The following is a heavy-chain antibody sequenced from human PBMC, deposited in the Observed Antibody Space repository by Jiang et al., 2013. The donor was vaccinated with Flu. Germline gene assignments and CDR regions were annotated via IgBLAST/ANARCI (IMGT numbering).Heavy chain of an antibody. CDR3: ATDSLLWVVPAATYYYYYGMDV. Sequence: DPEDGETIYAQKFQGRVTMTEDTSTDTAYMELSSLRSEDTAVYYCATDSLLWVVPAATYYYYYGMDVWGQGTTVTVSS. J-gene: IGHJ6*02. V-gene: IGHV1-24*01. D-gene: IGHD2-2*01. CDR2: DPEDGET.